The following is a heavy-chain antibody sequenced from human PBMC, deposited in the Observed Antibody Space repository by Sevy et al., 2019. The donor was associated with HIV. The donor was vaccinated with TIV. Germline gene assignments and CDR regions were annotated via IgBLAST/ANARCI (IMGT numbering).Heavy chain of an antibody. CDR2: SYYSGST. CDR3: ARRRVEDYYGSGTSPLVNGPFDI. Sequence: SETLSLTCTVSGGSISSSDNYWGWIRQPPGKGLDWIASSYYSGSTYYNPSLKSRVTISVDTSKNQFSLKLRSVTAAETAVYYCARRRVEDYYGSGTSPLVNGPFDIWGQGTMVTVSS. J-gene: IGHJ3*02. D-gene: IGHD3-10*01. CDR1: GGSISSSDNY. V-gene: IGHV4-39*01.